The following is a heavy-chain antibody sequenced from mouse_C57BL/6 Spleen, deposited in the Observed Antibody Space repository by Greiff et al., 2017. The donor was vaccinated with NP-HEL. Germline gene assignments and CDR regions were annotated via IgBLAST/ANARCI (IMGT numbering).Heavy chain of an antibody. Sequence: QVQLQQPGAELVKPGASVKLSCKASGYTFTSYWMHWVKQRPGRGLEWIGRIDPNGGGTKYNEKFKSKATLTVDKPSSTAYMQLSGLTSEDSAVYYCARTDYSNYDYAMDYWGKGTSVTVSS. V-gene: IGHV1-72*01. CDR3: ARTDYSNYDYAMDY. J-gene: IGHJ4*01. CDR1: GYTFTSYW. D-gene: IGHD2-5*01. CDR2: IDPNGGGT.